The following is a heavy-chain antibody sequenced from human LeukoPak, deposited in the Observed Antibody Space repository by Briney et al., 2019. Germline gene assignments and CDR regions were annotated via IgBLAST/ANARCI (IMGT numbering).Heavy chain of an antibody. J-gene: IGHJ4*02. CDR3: ARSTYYDFWSGYHVNYFDY. CDR2: INSDGSST. Sequence: GGSLRLSCAASGFTFSSNWMHWVRQAPGKGLVCVSRINSDGSSTSYADSVKGRFTISRDNAKNTLYLQMNSLRAEDTAVYYCARSTYYDFWSGYHVNYFDYWGQGTLVTVSS. V-gene: IGHV3-74*01. CDR1: GFTFSSNW. D-gene: IGHD3-3*01.